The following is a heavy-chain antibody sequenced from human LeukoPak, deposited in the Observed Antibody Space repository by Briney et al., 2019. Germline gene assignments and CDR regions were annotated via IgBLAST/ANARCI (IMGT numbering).Heavy chain of an antibody. D-gene: IGHD6-6*01. CDR3: ARAEKDSSSPRT. CDR1: GFTFSNFW. CDR2: RKQDGSEK. J-gene: IGHJ4*02. V-gene: IGHV3-7*01. Sequence: PGGSLRLSCAASGFTFSNFWMGWGRQAPGKGLEWVADRKQDGSEKYYVDSVKGRFTISRDNAKNSLYLQMSSLRAEDTAVYYCARAEKDSSSPRTWGQGTLVTVSS.